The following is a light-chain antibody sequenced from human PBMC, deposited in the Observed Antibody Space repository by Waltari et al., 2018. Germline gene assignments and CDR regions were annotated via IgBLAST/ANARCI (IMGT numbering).Light chain of an antibody. CDR3: QQYSSNLWT. J-gene: IGKJ1*01. Sequence: DIQMTQSPSTLSASIGDRVTITCRASQNISSWLAWYQQKPVKAPKHLIYKATNLESGVPSRFSGSGSWTEFTLTIISLQPEDFAAYYCQQYSSNLWTFGKGTKVEI. CDR2: KAT. CDR1: QNISSW. V-gene: IGKV1-5*03.